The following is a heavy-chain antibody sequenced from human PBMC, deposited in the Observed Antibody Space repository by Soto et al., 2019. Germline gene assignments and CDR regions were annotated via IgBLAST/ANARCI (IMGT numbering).Heavy chain of an antibody. J-gene: IGHJ5*02. CDR3: ARGQRFSDWFDP. Sequence: SETLSLTCAVSGGSISSGGYSWSWIRQPPGKGLEWIGYIYHSGSTYYNPSLQSRVTMSLDTSKNQFSLRLTSVTAADTAVYYCARGQRFSDWFDPWGQGTLVTVSS. D-gene: IGHD3-3*01. V-gene: IGHV4-30-2*01. CDR2: IYHSGST. CDR1: GGSISSGGYS.